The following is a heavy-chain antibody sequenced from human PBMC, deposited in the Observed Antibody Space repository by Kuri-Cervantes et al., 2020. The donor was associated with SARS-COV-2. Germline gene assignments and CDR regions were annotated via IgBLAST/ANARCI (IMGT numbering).Heavy chain of an antibody. V-gene: IGHV3-7*01. CDR2: IKRDGSEK. J-gene: IGHJ4*02. Sequence: GESLKISCAASGFTFSSYWMSWVRQAPGKGLEWVANIKRDGSEKYYVDSVKGRFTISRDNAKNSLYLQMNSLRAEDTAVYYCASERAGPGGGFDSWGPGTLVTVSS. CDR1: GFTFSSYW. CDR3: ASERAGPGGGFDS. D-gene: IGHD2-15*01.